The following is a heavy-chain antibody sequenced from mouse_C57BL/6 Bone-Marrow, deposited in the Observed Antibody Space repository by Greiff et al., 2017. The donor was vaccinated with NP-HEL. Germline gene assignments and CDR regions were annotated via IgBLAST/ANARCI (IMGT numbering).Heavy chain of an antibody. J-gene: IGHJ2*01. CDR3: ARSGVRSSYYFDY. Sequence: VQLQQSGPVLVKPGASVKMSCKASGYTFTDYYMNWVKQSHGKSLEWIGVINPYNGGTSYNQKFKGKATLTVDKPSSTAYMELNSLTSEDSAVYYCARSGVRSSYYFDYWGQGTTLTVSS. D-gene: IGHD1-1*01. V-gene: IGHV1-19*01. CDR2: INPYNGGT. CDR1: GYTFTDYY.